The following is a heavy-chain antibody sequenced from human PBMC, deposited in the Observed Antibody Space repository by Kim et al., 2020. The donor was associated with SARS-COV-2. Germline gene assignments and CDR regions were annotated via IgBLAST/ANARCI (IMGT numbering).Heavy chain of an antibody. D-gene: IGHD3-3*01. V-gene: IGHV1-3*01. Sequence: ASVKVSCKASGYTFTSYAMHWVRQAPGQRLEWMGWINAGNGNTKYSQKFQGRVTITRDTSASTAYMELSSLRSEDTAVYYCARDGPHYDFWSGQNYYGMDVWGQGTTVTVSS. J-gene: IGHJ6*02. CDR2: INAGNGNT. CDR1: GYTFTSYA. CDR3: ARDGPHYDFWSGQNYYGMDV.